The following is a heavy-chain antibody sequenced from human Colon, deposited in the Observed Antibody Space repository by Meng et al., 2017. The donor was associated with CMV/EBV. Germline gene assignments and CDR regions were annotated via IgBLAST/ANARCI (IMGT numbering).Heavy chain of an antibody. D-gene: IGHD6-13*01. V-gene: IGHV6-1*01. Sequence: QVQLQTAGPGLVKPPQTRLRTCAIFGYICSSNDANWKWIRQSPSGGLEWRGRTYYRSTWYNDYAESVRSRISINPDTSKNHFSLQLNSVTPEDTAMYYCVRLRGNSWLDYWGQGTLVTVSS. J-gene: IGHJ4*02. CDR3: VRLRGNSWLDY. CDR2: TYYRSTWYN. CDR1: GYICSSNDAN.